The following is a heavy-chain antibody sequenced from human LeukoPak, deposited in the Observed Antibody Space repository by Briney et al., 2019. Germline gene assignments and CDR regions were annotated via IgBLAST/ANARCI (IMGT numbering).Heavy chain of an antibody. V-gene: IGHV4-34*01. D-gene: IGHD3-16*02. CDR3: ARAAFYDYVWGSYRSGFDY. J-gene: IGHJ4*02. CDR1: GGSFSGYY. CDR2: INNSGST. Sequence: SETLSLTCAVYGGSFSGYYWSWIRQPPGKGLEWIGEINNSGSTNYNPSLKSRVTISVDTSKNQFSLKLSSVTAADTAVYYCARAAFYDYVWGSYRSGFDYWGQGTLVTVSS.